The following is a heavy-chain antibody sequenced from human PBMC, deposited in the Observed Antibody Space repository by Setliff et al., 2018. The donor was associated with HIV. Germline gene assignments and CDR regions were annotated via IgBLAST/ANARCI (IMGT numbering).Heavy chain of an antibody. CDR1: GFTFEDYA. V-gene: IGHV3-9*01. J-gene: IGHJ4*02. Sequence: LRLSCVASGFTFEDYAMHWVRQAPGKGLEWVAAVNWNSGSIGYADSVKGRFTISRDFSDNTLYLQMNSLRPEDTAMYYCARDPLVGAPDYFDYWGRGTLVTVSS. CDR2: VNWNSGSI. D-gene: IGHD1-26*01. CDR3: ARDPLVGAPDYFDY.